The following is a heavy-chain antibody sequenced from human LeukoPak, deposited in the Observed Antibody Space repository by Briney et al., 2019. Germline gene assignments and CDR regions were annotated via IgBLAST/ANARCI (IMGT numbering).Heavy chain of an antibody. CDR1: GFTFSSYS. J-gene: IGHJ4*02. Sequence: PGGSLRLSCAASGFTFSSYSMNWVRQAPGKGLEWVSYISSSSSTIYYADSVKGRFTIFRDNAKNTLFLQMDSLRAEDTAVYYCVRGTIAAAGIDYWGQGTLVTVSS. CDR2: ISSSSSTI. CDR3: VRGTIAAAGIDY. V-gene: IGHV3-48*04. D-gene: IGHD6-13*01.